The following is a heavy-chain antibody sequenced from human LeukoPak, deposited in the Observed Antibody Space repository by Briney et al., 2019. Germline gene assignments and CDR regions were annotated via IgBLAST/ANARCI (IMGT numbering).Heavy chain of an antibody. CDR1: GASITSSW. CDR2: IHQSASP. Sequence: PSETLSLTCAVSGASITSSWWSWVRQSPGRGLEWIGEIHQSASPNYNTPLKSRVTLSLDSSQNQLSLKLTSVTAADTAVYYCARHGVVLDKWGFDYWGQGTLVTVSS. V-gene: IGHV4-4*02. D-gene: IGHD2-2*01. CDR3: ARHGVVLDKWGFDY. J-gene: IGHJ4*02.